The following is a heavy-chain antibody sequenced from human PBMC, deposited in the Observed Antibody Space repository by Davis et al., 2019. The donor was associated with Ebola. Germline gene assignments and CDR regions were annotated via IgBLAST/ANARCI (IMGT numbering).Heavy chain of an antibody. CDR1: GGSFSGYY. J-gene: IGHJ6*02. Sequence: SETLSLTCAVYGGSFSGYYWSWIRQPPGKGLEWIGEINHSGSTNYNPSLKSRVTISVDTSKNQFSLKLSSVTAADTAVYYCARKVGTAMAELYYYYYGMDVWGQGTTVTVSS. V-gene: IGHV4-34*01. CDR3: ARKVGTAMAELYYYYYGMDV. CDR2: INHSGST. D-gene: IGHD5-18*01.